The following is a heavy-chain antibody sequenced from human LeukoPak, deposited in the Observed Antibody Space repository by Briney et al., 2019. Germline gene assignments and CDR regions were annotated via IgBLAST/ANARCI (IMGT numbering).Heavy chain of an antibody. D-gene: IGHD3-10*01. CDR2: INGSGGST. Sequence: GGSLRLSCAASGFTFSSYAMSWVRQAPGKGLEWVSAINGSGGSTYYADSVKGRFTISRDNSKNTLFLQMNSLRAEDTAPYYCSKGLVGEFQYNFDYWGQGTLVSVSS. V-gene: IGHV3-23*01. J-gene: IGHJ4*02. CDR1: GFTFSSYA. CDR3: SKGLVGEFQYNFDY.